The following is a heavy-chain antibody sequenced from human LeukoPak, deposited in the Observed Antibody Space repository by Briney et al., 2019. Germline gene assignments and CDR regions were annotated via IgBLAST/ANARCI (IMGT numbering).Heavy chain of an antibody. CDR1: GYSFTSYW. V-gene: IGHV5-51*01. CDR2: IYPGDSDT. CDR3: ARQWGRGSGSYLGY. D-gene: IGHD3-10*01. Sequence: GESLKISCKGSGYSFTSYWIAWVRQMPGKGLEWMGVIYPGDSDTTHSPSFQGQVTISADKSISNAYLQWSSLRASDTAMYYCARQWGRGSGSYLGYWGQGTLVTVSS. J-gene: IGHJ4*02.